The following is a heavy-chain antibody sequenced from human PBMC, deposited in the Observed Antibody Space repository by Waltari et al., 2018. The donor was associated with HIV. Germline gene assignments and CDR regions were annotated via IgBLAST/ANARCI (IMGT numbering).Heavy chain of an antibody. J-gene: IGHJ3*02. CDR3: ARSGNTDAFDI. Sequence: QVQLQESGPGLVKPSETLSLPCTVSGGSISSYYWSWIRQPPGKGLEWIGYIYYSGSTNYNPSLKSRVTISVDTSKNQFSLKLSSVTAADTAVYYCARSGNTDAFDIWGQGTMVTVSS. D-gene: IGHD1-26*01. CDR1: GGSISSYY. CDR2: IYYSGST. V-gene: IGHV4-59*08.